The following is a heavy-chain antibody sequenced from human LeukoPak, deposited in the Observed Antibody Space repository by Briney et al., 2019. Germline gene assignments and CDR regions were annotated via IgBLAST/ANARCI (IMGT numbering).Heavy chain of an antibody. Sequence: GGSLRLSCAASGFTVSSNYMSWVRQAPGKGLEWVSVIYSGGSTYYADSVKGRFTISRDNSKNTLYLQMNSLRAEDTAVYYCARADHYYGSGSYYPDPWGQGTLVTVSS. CDR2: IYSGGST. J-gene: IGHJ5*02. D-gene: IGHD3-10*01. V-gene: IGHV3-53*01. CDR1: GFTVSSNY. CDR3: ARADHYYGSGSYYPDP.